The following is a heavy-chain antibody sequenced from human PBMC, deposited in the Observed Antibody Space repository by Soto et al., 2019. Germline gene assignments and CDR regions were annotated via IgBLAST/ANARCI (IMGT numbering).Heavy chain of an antibody. CDR2: MNPTSGST. V-gene: IGHV1-46*03. Sequence: QVQLVQSGAEVKKPGASVKVSCKASGYTFSSYFMHWVRRAPGQGLEWMGVMNPTSGSTSYAQNFQGRFTMTRDTSTSTVYMELSSLTSEDTAVYYCARGVHITAPGCGPKYWGQGTLVTVSS. CDR1: GYTFSSYF. CDR3: ARGVHITAPGCGPKY. D-gene: IGHD6-13*01. J-gene: IGHJ4*02.